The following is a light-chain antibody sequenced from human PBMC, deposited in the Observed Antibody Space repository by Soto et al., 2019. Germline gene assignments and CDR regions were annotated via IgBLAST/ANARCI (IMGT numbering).Light chain of an antibody. J-gene: IGKJ1*01. V-gene: IGKV4-1*01. CDR3: QQYYTTPLT. Sequence: DIVMTQSPDSLTVSLGERATINCKSSQSVLYSSNKKTYLAWFQQKPGQPPKLLIYWASTRESGVPDRFTGRGSGTDFTLTIDSLQAEDVAVYYCQQYYTTPLTFGQGTKVEIK. CDR1: QSVLYSSNKKTY. CDR2: WAS.